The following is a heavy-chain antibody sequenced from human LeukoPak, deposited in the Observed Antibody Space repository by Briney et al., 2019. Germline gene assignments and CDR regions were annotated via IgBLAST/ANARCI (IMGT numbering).Heavy chain of an antibody. V-gene: IGHV3-23*01. CDR3: AKSSRYGTGWYGKIDY. J-gene: IGHJ4*02. CDR1: GFAFSSHA. CDR2: ITDSGGNR. D-gene: IGHD6-19*01. Sequence: GGSLRLSCAASGFAFSSHAMSWVRQAPGKGLEWVSAITDSGGNRQYTDSVKGRFTISRDNSKNTLYLQKDSLRADDTAVYYCAKSSRYGTGWYGKIDYWGQGTLVTVSS.